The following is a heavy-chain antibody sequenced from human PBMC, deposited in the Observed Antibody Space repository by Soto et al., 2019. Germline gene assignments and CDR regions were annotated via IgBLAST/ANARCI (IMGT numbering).Heavy chain of an antibody. CDR3: ARHVPAAGYYYVMDV. J-gene: IGHJ6*02. CDR2: IIPIFGTA. CDR1: GGTFSSYA. D-gene: IGHD2-2*01. Sequence: QVQLVQSGAEVKKPGSSVKVSCKASGGTFSSYAISWVRQAPGQGLEWMGGIIPIFGTANYAQKFQGRVTINADESTSTAYMELRSLRADDTAVYYCARHVPAAGYYYVMDVWGQGTTVTVSS. V-gene: IGHV1-69*12.